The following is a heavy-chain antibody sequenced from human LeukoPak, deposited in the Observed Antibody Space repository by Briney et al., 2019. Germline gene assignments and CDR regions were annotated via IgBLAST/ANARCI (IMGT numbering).Heavy chain of an antibody. D-gene: IGHD4-23*01. Sequence: SETLSLTCSVSGASIRSYYWSWIRQPPGKGLEWIGYIYYSGSTNYNPSLKSRVTISVDTSKNQFSLKLSSVTAADTAVYYCARDIRRASLGGNSRGAFDIWGQGTTVTVSS. V-gene: IGHV4-59*01. CDR2: IYYSGST. CDR3: ARDIRRASLGGNSRGAFDI. J-gene: IGHJ3*02. CDR1: GASIRSYY.